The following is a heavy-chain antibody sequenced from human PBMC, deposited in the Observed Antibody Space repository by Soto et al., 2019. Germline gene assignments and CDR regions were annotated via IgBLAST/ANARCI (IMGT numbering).Heavy chain of an antibody. CDR2: IYYSGST. CDR3: ARTGNGGDYYYYGMDV. CDR1: GGSISSSSYY. V-gene: IGHV4-39*01. Sequence: SETLSLTCTVSGGSISSSSYYWGWIRQPPGKGLEWIGSIYYSGSTYYNPSLKSRVTIPVDTSKNQFSLKLSSVTAADTAVYYCARTGNGGDYYYYGMDVWGQGTTVTVSS. J-gene: IGHJ6*02. D-gene: IGHD1-1*01.